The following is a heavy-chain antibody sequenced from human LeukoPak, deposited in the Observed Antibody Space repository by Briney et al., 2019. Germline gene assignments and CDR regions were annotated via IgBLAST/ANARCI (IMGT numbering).Heavy chain of an antibody. CDR3: ARDAASGTDV. V-gene: IGHV4-39*07. CDR2: IYYSGST. J-gene: IGHJ6*04. CDR1: GGSISSSSYY. Sequence: SETLSLTCTVSGGSISSSSYYWGWIRQPPGKGLEWIGSIYYSGSTYYNPSLKSRVTISVDTSKNQFSLKLSSVTAADTAVYYCARDAASGTDVWGKGTTVIVSS. D-gene: IGHD3-10*01.